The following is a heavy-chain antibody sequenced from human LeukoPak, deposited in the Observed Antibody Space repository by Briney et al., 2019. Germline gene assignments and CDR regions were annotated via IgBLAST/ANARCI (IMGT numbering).Heavy chain of an antibody. J-gene: IGHJ3*02. D-gene: IGHD3-22*01. V-gene: IGHV4-30-4*01. CDR1: GGSISSGDYY. CDR2: IYYSGST. CDR3: ARDLAALDSSGYLSAFDI. Sequence: SETLSLTCTISGGSISSGDYYWSWIRQPPGKGLEWIGYIYYSGSTYYNPSLKSRVTISVDTSKNQFSLKLSSVTAADTAVYYCARDLAALDSSGYLSAFDIWGQGTMVTVSS.